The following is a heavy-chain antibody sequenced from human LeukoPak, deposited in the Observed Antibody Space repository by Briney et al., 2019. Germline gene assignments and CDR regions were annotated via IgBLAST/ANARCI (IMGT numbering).Heavy chain of an antibody. D-gene: IGHD3-22*01. CDR1: GYSVTSYW. J-gene: IGHJ4*02. Sequence: GESLNISCKGSGYSVTSYWIGWVRQMPGKGLEWMGIIYPGDSDTRYSPSFQGQVTISADKSISTAYLQWSSLKASDTAMYYCARRAYYDSSGYYYGKCFDYWGQGTLVTVSS. CDR2: IYPGDSDT. V-gene: IGHV5-51*01. CDR3: ARRAYYDSSGYYYGKCFDY.